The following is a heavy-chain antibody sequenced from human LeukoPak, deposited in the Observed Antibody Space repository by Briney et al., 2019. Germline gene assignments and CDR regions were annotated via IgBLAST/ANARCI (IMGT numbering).Heavy chain of an antibody. CDR1: GFTFSTYW. Sequence: PGGSLRLSCAASGFTFSTYWMSWVRQAPGKGLEWVANIHQDGNEKYYVDSVKGRFTISRDNAKNSLYLQMNSLRAEDTAVYYCAREDLDYDFWSGSISFDPWGQGTLVTVSS. D-gene: IGHD3-3*01. V-gene: IGHV3-7*01. CDR2: IHQDGNEK. CDR3: AREDLDYDFWSGSISFDP. J-gene: IGHJ5*02.